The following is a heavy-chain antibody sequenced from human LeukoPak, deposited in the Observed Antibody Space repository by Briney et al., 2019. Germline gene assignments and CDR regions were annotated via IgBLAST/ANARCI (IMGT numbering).Heavy chain of an antibody. CDR2: INPNSGGT. J-gene: IGHJ4*02. V-gene: IGHV1-2*02. D-gene: IGHD3-22*01. CDR3: ASNPNSSDGSIDY. CDR1: GYTFTGYY. Sequence: ASVKVSCKASGYTFTGYYMHWVRQAPGQGLERMGWINPNSGGTNYAQKFQGRVTMTRDTSISTAYMELSRLRSDDTAVYYCASNPNSSDGSIDYWGQGTLVTVSS.